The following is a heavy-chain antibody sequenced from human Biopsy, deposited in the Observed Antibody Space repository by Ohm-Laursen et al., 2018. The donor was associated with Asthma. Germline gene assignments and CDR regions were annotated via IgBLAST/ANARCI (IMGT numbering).Heavy chain of an antibody. Sequence: SLRLSCTASGFTFGDYCMSWVRQVPGQGLEWVANIKHDGSEKNHVDSLKGRFTISRDNSKNTLYLQMNSLRGDDTAVYYCARPRWGPYGYWGQGTLVTVSS. CDR3: ARPRWGPYGY. V-gene: IGHV3-7*01. CDR2: IKHDGSEK. J-gene: IGHJ4*02. D-gene: IGHD4-17*01. CDR1: GFTFGDYC.